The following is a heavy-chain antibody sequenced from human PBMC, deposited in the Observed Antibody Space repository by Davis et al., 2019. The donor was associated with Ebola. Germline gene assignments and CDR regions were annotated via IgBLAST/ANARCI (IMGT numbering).Heavy chain of an antibody. CDR1: GYTFTSYD. J-gene: IGHJ4*02. CDR3: ARRLTNSREWVDN. V-gene: IGHV1-8*01. CDR2: MNPNCGNT. D-gene: IGHD2-2*01. Sequence: ASVKVSCKASGYTFTSYDINWVRQATGQGLEWMGWMNPNCGNTGYAQKFQGRVTMTRNTSISTAYMELSSLRSEDTAVYYCARRLTNSREWVDNWGQGTLVTVSS.